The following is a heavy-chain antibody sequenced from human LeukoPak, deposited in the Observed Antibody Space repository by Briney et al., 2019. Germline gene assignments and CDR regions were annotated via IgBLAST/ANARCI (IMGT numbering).Heavy chain of an antibody. V-gene: IGHV3-49*04. D-gene: IGHD6-19*01. CDR1: GFTFGDYA. Sequence: PGRSLRLSCTASGFTFGDYAMSWVRPGPGKGLEWVGFIRSKAYGGTTEYAASVKGRFTISRDDSKSIAYLQMNSLKTEDTAVYYCTRVGIAVAATGYYYMDVWGKGTTVTVSS. CDR3: TRVGIAVAATGYYYMDV. J-gene: IGHJ6*03. CDR2: IRSKAYGGTT.